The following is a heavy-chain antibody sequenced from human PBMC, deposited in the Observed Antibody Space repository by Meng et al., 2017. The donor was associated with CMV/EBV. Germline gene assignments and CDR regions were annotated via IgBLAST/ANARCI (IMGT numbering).Heavy chain of an antibody. CDR1: GFTFSDYY. CDR3: AREPPGNYIYYYYGMDV. J-gene: IGHJ6*02. V-gene: IGHV3-11*04. D-gene: IGHD4-11*01. Sequence: GESLKISCSASGFTFSDYYMSWIRRAPGKGLEWVSYISSSGSTIYYADSVKGRFTISKDNDKNSLYLQMNSLRAEDTAVYYCAREPPGNYIYYYYGMDVWGQGTTVTVSS. CDR2: ISSSGSTI.